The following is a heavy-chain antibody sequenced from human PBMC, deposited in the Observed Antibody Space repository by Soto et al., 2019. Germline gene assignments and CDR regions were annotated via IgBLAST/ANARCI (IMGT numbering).Heavy chain of an antibody. Sequence: SETLSLTCTVSNYSISSGYYWGWIRQSPGEGLEWIVSMYHSGTTYYNPSLKSRVTISIDTSNNQFSLKLTSVTSADTAVYFCARVAFGPIDYWGQGTLVTVSS. D-gene: IGHD3-16*01. CDR3: ARVAFGPIDY. V-gene: IGHV4-38-2*02. J-gene: IGHJ4*02. CDR2: MYHSGTT. CDR1: NYSISSGYY.